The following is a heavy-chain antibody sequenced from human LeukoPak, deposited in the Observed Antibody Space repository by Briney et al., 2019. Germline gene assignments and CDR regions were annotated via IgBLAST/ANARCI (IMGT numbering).Heavy chain of an antibody. Sequence: SETLSLTCAVYGGSFSGYYWSWIRQPPGKGLEWIGEINHSGSTNYNPSLKSRVTISVDTSKNQFSLKLSSVTAADTAVYYCARDWVVTAYGADYWGQGTLVTVSS. CDR3: ARDWVVTAYGADY. CDR1: GGSFSGYY. CDR2: INHSGST. V-gene: IGHV4-34*01. D-gene: IGHD2-21*02. J-gene: IGHJ4*02.